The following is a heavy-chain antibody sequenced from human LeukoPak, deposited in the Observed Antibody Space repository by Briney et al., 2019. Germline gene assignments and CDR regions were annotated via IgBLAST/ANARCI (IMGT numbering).Heavy chain of an antibody. J-gene: IGHJ3*02. V-gene: IGHV4-59*08. CDR3: ARQGYDILTGYIDAFDI. D-gene: IGHD3-9*01. Sequence: PSETLSLTCTVSGGSISSYYWSWIRQPPGKGLEWIGYISYSGSTNYNPSLKSRVTISIDTSKNQFSLKLRSVTAADTAIYYCARQGYDILTGYIDAFDIWGQGTMVTVSS. CDR2: ISYSGST. CDR1: GGSISSYY.